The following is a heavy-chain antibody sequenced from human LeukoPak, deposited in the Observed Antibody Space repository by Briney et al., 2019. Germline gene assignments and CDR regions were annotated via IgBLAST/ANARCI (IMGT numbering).Heavy chain of an antibody. V-gene: IGHV4-59*01. J-gene: IGHJ4*02. D-gene: IGHD5-24*01. CDR3: ARLDDGYYFDY. CDR2: IYYSGST. CDR1: GGSFSGYY. Sequence: SSETLSLTCAVYGGSFSGYYWSWIRQPPGKGLEWIGYIYYSGSTNYNPSLKSRVTISVDTSKNQFSLKLSSVTAADTAVYYCARLDDGYYFDYWGQGTLVTVSS.